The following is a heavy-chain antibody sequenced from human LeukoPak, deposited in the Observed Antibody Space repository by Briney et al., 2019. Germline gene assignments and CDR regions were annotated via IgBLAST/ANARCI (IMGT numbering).Heavy chain of an antibody. CDR3: ARGATVSPYYYYYGMDV. CDR1: VGSISSYY. Sequence: SETLFLSCRVYVGSISSYYWSWIRQPPGKGLEWVGYIYYSESINYKPSRKSRVTISVATSKNQFSLKLSSVTAADTAVYYCARGATVSPYYYYYGMDVWGQGTTVTVSS. J-gene: IGHJ6*02. CDR2: IYYSESI. D-gene: IGHD4-17*01. V-gene: IGHV4-59*01.